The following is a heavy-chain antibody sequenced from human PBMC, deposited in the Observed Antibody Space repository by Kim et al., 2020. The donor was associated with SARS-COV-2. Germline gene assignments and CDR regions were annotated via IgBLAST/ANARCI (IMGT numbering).Heavy chain of an antibody. J-gene: IGHJ4*02. V-gene: IGHV1-3*04. CDR3: ASRPGIAVAGFDY. Sequence: ASVKVSCKASGYIFTNFAMNWVRQAPGQRLEWMGWINTGDGDTKYSQKFQGRVTMTRDTSASTAYMELSSLTSEDTAVYYCASRPGIAVAGFDYWGQGILFTVSS. D-gene: IGHD6-19*01. CDR2: INTGDGDT. CDR1: GYIFTNFA.